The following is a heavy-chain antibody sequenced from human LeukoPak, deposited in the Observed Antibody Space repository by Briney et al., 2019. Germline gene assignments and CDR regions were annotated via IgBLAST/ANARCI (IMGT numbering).Heavy chain of an antibody. D-gene: IGHD5-18*01. Sequence: GRSLRLSCAASGFTFDDYAMHWVRQAPGKGLEWVSGISWNSGSIGYADSVKGRFTISRDNAKNSLYLQMNSLRAEDTALYYCAKGKGKRIQLWPALFDYWGQGTLVTVSS. J-gene: IGHJ4*02. CDR1: GFTFDDYA. V-gene: IGHV3-9*01. CDR3: AKGKGKRIQLWPALFDY. CDR2: ISWNSGSI.